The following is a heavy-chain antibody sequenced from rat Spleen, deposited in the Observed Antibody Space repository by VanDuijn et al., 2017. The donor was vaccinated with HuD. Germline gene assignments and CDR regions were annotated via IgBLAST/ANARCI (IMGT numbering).Heavy chain of an antibody. CDR1: GFTFSDYG. CDR3: ARHAIAAPMDA. J-gene: IGHJ4*01. Sequence: EVQLVESGGGLVQPGRSMKLSCAASGFTFSDYGMAWVLQAPTKGLEWVASISFNGVSTYYRDSVKGRFTISRDNAESTLYLQMDSLKSEDTATYYCARHAIAAPMDAWGQGASVTVSS. V-gene: IGHV5-25*01. D-gene: IGHD1-2*01. CDR2: ISFNGVST.